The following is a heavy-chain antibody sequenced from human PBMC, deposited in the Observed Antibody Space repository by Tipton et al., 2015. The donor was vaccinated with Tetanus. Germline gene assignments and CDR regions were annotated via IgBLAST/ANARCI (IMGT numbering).Heavy chain of an antibody. CDR1: GFTFSSYW. Sequence: SLRLSCAASGFTFSSYWMSWVRQAPGKGLEWVANIKQDGSEKYYVDSVKGRFTISRDNAKNSLYLQMNSLRAEDTAVYYCARDSVESSSGWYLYFDYWGQGTLVTVSS. CDR3: ARDSVESSSGWYLYFDY. D-gene: IGHD6-19*01. CDR2: IKQDGSEK. J-gene: IGHJ4*02. V-gene: IGHV3-7*01.